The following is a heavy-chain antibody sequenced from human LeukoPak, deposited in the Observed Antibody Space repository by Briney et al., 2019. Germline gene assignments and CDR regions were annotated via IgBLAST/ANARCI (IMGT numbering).Heavy chain of an antibody. CDR1: GGSISSSSYY. J-gene: IGHJ4*02. CDR3: ARDPLIYGSGSYGFDY. Sequence: NPSETLSLTCTVSGGSISSSSYYWGWIRQPPGKGLEWIGSIYYSGSTYYNPSLKSRVTISVDTSKNQFSLKLSSVTAADTAVYYCARDPLIYGSGSYGFDYWGQGTLVTVSS. V-gene: IGHV4-39*02. D-gene: IGHD3-10*01. CDR2: IYYSGST.